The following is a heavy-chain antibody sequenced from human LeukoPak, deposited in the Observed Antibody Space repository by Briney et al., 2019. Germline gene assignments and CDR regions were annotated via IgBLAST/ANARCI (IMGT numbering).Heavy chain of an antibody. V-gene: IGHV1-18*01. CDR3: ARGPGRPMVRGVTFDY. D-gene: IGHD3-10*01. CDR2: ISAYNGNT. Sequence: ASVKVSCKASGYTFTSYGISWVRQAPGQGLEWMGWISAYNGNTNYAQKLQGRVTMTTDTSTSTAYMELRSLRSDDTAVYYCARGPGRPMVRGVTFDYWGQGTLVTASS. J-gene: IGHJ4*02. CDR1: GYTFTSYG.